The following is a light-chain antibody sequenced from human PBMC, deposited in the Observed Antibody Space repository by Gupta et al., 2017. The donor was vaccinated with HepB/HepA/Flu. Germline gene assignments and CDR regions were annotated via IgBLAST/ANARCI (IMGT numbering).Light chain of an antibody. J-gene: IGKJ4*01. V-gene: IGKV3-11*01. CDR2: DAS. CDR1: QSVSSH. CDR3: QQRRNWPLT. Sequence: EIVLTQSPGTLSLSPGERGTLSCRASQSVSSHLAWYQQKPGQAPRLLIYDASNRATGIPARFSGSGFGTDFTLTISSVEPEDFADYYCQQRRNWPLTFGGGTKVEI.